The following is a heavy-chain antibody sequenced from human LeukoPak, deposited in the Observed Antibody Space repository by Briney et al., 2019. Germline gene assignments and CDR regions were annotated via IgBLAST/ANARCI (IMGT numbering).Heavy chain of an antibody. Sequence: PGGSLRLSCAASGFTFDDYAMHWVRQAPGKGLEWVSGISWNSGSIGYADSVKGRFTISRDNAKNSLYLQMNSLRAEDTALYYCAKDVGGYSYGYNWFDPWGQGTLVTVSS. CDR2: ISWNSGSI. J-gene: IGHJ5*02. CDR3: AKDVGGYSYGYNWFDP. CDR1: GFTFDDYA. V-gene: IGHV3-9*01. D-gene: IGHD5-18*01.